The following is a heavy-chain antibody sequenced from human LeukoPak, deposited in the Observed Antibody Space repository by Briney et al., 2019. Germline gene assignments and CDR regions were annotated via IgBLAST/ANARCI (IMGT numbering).Heavy chain of an antibody. Sequence: ASVKVSCKASGYTFTGYYMHWVRQAPGQGLEWMGWINPNSGGTNYAQKFQGRVTMTRDTSISTAYMELSRLRSVDTAVYYCAREQDYYGSGHDYWGQGTLVTVSS. CDR3: AREQDYYGSGHDY. J-gene: IGHJ4*02. V-gene: IGHV1-2*02. CDR1: GYTFTGYY. CDR2: INPNSGGT. D-gene: IGHD3-10*01.